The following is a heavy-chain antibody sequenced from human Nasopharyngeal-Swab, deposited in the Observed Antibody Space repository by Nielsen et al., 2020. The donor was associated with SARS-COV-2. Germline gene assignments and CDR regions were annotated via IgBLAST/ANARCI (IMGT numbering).Heavy chain of an antibody. Sequence: SCAASGFTFDDYAMHWVRQAPGKGLEWVSGISWNSGSIGYADSVKGRFTISRDNAKNSLYLQMNSLRAEDTALYYCAKALDAFDIWGQGTMVTVSS. CDR3: AKALDAFDI. V-gene: IGHV3-9*01. CDR2: ISWNSGSI. J-gene: IGHJ3*02. CDR1: GFTFDDYA.